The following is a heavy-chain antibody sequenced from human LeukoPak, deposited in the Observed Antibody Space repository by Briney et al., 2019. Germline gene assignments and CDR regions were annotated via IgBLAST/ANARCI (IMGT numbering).Heavy chain of an antibody. V-gene: IGHV1-2*02. CDR3: ARDPSTVTLYFFDY. CDR1: GYTFRGNY. CDR2: IDANNDDT. J-gene: IGHJ4*02. D-gene: IGHD4-11*01. Sequence: GSVKISCKASGYTFRGNYRHWLRQAAGQGLEGVGGIDANNDDTKSAQKFHGRVTMSRDTSISTAYMYLSSLSTDDAAVYYCARDPSTVTLYFFDYWGQGTLVTVSS.